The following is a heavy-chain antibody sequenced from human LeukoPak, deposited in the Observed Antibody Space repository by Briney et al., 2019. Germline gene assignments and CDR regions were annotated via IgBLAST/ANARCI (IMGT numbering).Heavy chain of an antibody. CDR3: ARGEWSSSPFDY. CDR1: GFTFSSYG. D-gene: IGHD6-6*01. V-gene: IGHV3-30*03. J-gene: IGHJ4*02. CDR2: ISYDGSNK. Sequence: GGSLRLSCAASGFTFSSYGMHWVRQAPGKGLEWVAVISYDGSNKYYADSVKGRFTVSRDNAKNSLYLQMNSLRAEDTAVYYCARGEWSSSPFDYWGQGTLVTVSS.